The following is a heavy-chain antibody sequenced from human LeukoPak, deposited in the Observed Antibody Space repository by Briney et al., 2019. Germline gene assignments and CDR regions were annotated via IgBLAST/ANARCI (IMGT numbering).Heavy chain of an antibody. J-gene: IGHJ6*02. D-gene: IGHD3-10*01. CDR1: GGSISSGGYS. CDR2: IYHSGST. Sequence: SQTLSLTCTVSGGSISSGGYSWSWIRQPPGKGLEWIGYIYHSGSTYYNPSLKSRVTISVDRSKNQFSLKLSSVTAADTAVYYCARAPMGGYYGMDVWGQGTTVTVSS. CDR3: ARAPMGGYYGMDV. V-gene: IGHV4-30-2*01.